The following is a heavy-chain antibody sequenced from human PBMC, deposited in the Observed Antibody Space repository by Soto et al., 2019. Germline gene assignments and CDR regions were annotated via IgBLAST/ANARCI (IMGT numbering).Heavy chain of an antibody. CDR1: GGSFSGYY. V-gene: IGHV4-34*01. J-gene: IGHJ4*02. D-gene: IGHD6-19*01. CDR2: INHSGST. Sequence: QVQLQQWGAGLLKPSETLSLTCAVYGGSFSGYYWSWIRQPPGKGLEWIGEINHSGSTNYNPSLKRHDNISVDTSNNQFSLKLISVTATDTAVYYCARGGEYSRGWHARQLDYWGQGTLVTFSS. CDR3: ARGGEYSRGWHARQLDY.